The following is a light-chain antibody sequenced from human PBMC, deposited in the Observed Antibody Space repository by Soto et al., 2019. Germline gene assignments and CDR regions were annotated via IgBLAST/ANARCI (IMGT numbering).Light chain of an antibody. J-gene: IGKJ1*01. V-gene: IGKV1-39*01. CDR2: AAS. CDR1: QSIRKY. CDR3: QQSGDTPPWT. Sequence: DIQMTQSPSSLSASVGDRVIITCRASQSIRKYLNWYQHKPGKVPTLLIYAASSLQSGVPSRFSGSGSGTEFTLTITSLQPEDFATYYCQQSGDTPPWTFGQATKVDIK.